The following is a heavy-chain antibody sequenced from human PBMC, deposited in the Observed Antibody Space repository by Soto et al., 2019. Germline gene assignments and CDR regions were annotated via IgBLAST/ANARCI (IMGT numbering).Heavy chain of an antibody. J-gene: IGHJ6*02. CDR3: ARAGSSGWPAGNYYGMDV. Sequence: GGSLRLSCAASGFTFSSYAIHWVRQAPGKGLEWVAVISYDGSNKYYADSVKGRFTISRDNSKNTLYLQMNSLRAEDTAVYYCARAGSSGWPAGNYYGMDVWGQGTTVTVSS. V-gene: IGHV3-30-3*01. CDR1: GFTFSSYA. CDR2: ISYDGSNK. D-gene: IGHD6-19*01.